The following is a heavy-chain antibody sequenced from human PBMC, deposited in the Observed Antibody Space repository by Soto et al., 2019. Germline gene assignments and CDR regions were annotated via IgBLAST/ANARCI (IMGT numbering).Heavy chain of an antibody. CDR3: ARVVPGAEAWFGP. CDR1: GCTFANYC. D-gene: IGHD2-2*01. CDR2: ISLYSDGT. J-gene: IGHJ5*02. V-gene: IGHV1-18*01. Sequence: ASLKGSCTASGCTFANYCITWVRHSPGQPLEWLGWISLYSDGTNYAQKFQGRVSMTTDTSTATAYMELRSLRSDDTAVYYCARVVPGAEAWFGPWGQGTLVTVSS.